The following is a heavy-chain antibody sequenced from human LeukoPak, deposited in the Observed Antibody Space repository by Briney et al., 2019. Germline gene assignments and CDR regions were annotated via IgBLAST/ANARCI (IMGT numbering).Heavy chain of an antibody. CDR2: MTGSGNYI. J-gene: IGHJ4*02. Sequence: ETLSLTCTVSGGSISSGSYYWSWVRQAPGKGLEWVSAMTGSGNYIYYADSVKGRFTISRDNSKNTLYLQLDSLRAEDTAVYYCAKEWYSSGYHGLDYWGQGTLVTVSS. CDR3: AKEWYSSGYHGLDY. V-gene: IGHV3-23*01. CDR1: GGSISSGSYY. D-gene: IGHD3-22*01.